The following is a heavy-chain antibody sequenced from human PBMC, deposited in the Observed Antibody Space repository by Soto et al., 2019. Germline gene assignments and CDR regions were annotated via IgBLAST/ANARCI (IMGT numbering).Heavy chain of an antibody. Sequence: GGSLRLSCAASGFTFSSYWMHWVRQAPGEGLVWVSYIKPDGSRTKDADSVKGRFTISRDNARNTLYLRMNSLRAEDTAVYYCARDNNWSYDSWGRGTLLTVSS. CDR3: ARDNNWSYDS. CDR1: GFTFSSYW. V-gene: IGHV3-74*03. J-gene: IGHJ4*02. D-gene: IGHD1-1*01. CDR2: IKPDGSRT.